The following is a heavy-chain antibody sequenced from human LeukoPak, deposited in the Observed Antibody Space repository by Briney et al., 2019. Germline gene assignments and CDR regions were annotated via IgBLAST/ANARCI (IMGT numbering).Heavy chain of an antibody. J-gene: IGHJ4*02. CDR1: GGSISPYY. CDR2: ISYSGST. D-gene: IGHD3-22*01. V-gene: IGHV4-59*12. CDR3: ARDPQYYYDSSGYYAPLFDY. Sequence: SETLSLTCTVSGGSISPYYWSWLRQPPGKGLEWIGYISYSGSTKNNPSLKSRVTISVDTSKNQFSLKLSSVTAADTAVYYCARDPQYYYDSSGYYAPLFDYWGQGTLVTVSS.